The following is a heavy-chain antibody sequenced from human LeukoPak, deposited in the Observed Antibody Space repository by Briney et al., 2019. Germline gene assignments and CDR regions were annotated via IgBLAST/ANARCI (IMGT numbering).Heavy chain of an antibody. D-gene: IGHD2-2*01. V-gene: IGHV4-61*01. Sequence: SSETLSLTCTVSGGSVSSGSDDWSWIRQPPGKGLEWIGNISYTGTTNYNPSLKNRVTMSVNTSKNQFCLKLSAVTAADTGVYYCARHQRLVYNFDYWGQGTLVTVSS. J-gene: IGHJ4*02. CDR1: GGSVSSGSDD. CDR2: ISYTGTT. CDR3: ARHQRLVYNFDY.